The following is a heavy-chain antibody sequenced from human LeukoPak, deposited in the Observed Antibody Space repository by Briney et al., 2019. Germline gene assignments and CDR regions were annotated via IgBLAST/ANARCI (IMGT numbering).Heavy chain of an antibody. Sequence: PSETLSLTCTVSGGSISSGGYYWSWIRQHPGKGLEWIGYIYYRGSTYYNPSLKSRVTISVDTSKNQFSLKLSSVTAADTAVYYCARSPPDIVVVPAAIWFDPWGQGTLVTVSS. CDR1: GGSISSGGYY. CDR3: ARSPPDIVVVPAAIWFDP. CDR2: IYYRGST. V-gene: IGHV4-31*03. D-gene: IGHD2-2*01. J-gene: IGHJ5*02.